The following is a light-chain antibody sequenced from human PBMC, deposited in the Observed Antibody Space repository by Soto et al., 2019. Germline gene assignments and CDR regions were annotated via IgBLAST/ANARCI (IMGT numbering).Light chain of an antibody. CDR3: QQSYTSPRT. CDR1: QSISSY. V-gene: IGKV1-39*01. J-gene: IGKJ1*01. Sequence: DIQMTQSPPSLSASVGDRVTITCRASQSISSYLNWYQQKPGKAPKLLIYTASNLQSGVPSRFSGSGSGTDFTLTISSLQPEDFATYYCQQSYTSPRTFGQGTKVEIK. CDR2: TAS.